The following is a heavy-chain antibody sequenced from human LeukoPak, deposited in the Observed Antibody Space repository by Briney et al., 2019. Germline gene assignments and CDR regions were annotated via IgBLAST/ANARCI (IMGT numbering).Heavy chain of an antibody. Sequence: PSETLSLTCTVSGGSISSYYWSWIRQPAGKGLEWIGRIYTSGSTNYNPSLKSRVTISVDKSKKQFSLKLSSVTAADTAVYYCARGEAFGGVIAFDYWGQGTLVTVSS. J-gene: IGHJ4*02. V-gene: IGHV4-4*07. D-gene: IGHD3-16*02. CDR3: ARGEAFGGVIAFDY. CDR1: GGSISSYY. CDR2: IYTSGST.